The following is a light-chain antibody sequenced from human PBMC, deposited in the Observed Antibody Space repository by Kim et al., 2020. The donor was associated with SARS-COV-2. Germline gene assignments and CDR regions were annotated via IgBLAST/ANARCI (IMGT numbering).Light chain of an antibody. CDR2: GAS. J-gene: IGKJ1*01. CDR3: QQYYDWPRT. V-gene: IGKV3-15*01. Sequence: EIVMTQSPATLSVSPGERATLSCRASQSIRSNLAWYQQKPGQVPRLLIYGASTRATGIPARFSGSGSGAEFTLTISSLQSEDLAVYYCQQYYDWPRTFGQGTKVDIK. CDR1: QSIRSN.